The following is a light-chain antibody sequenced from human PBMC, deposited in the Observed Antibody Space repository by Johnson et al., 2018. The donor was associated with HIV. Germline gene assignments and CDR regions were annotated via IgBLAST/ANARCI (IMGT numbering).Light chain of an antibody. CDR3: GTWDSSLSGV. CDR1: SSNIGNNY. V-gene: IGLV1-51*02. Sequence: QSVLTQPPSVSAAPGQKVTISCSGSSSNIGNNYVSWYQQFPGTAPKLLIYENNKRPSGIPDRFSGSKSGTSATLGITGLQTGDEANYYCGTWDSSLSGVVGTGTKVTVL. J-gene: IGLJ1*01. CDR2: ENN.